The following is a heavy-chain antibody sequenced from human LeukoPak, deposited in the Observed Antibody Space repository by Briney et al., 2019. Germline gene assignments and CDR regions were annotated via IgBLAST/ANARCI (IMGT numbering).Heavy chain of an antibody. CDR3: ARETLLWFGELFDAFDI. CDR1: GFTFSSYW. CDR2: IKQDGSEK. Sequence: GGSLRLSCAASGFTFSSYWMSWVRQAPGKGLEWVANIKQDGSEKYYVDSVKGRFTISRDNAKNSLYLQMNSPRAEDTAVYYCARETLLWFGELFDAFDIWGQGTMVTVSS. J-gene: IGHJ3*02. D-gene: IGHD3-10*01. V-gene: IGHV3-7*01.